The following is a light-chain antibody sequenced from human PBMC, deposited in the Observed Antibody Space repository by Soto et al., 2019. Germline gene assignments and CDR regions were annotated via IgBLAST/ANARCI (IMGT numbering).Light chain of an antibody. J-gene: IGKJ2*01. CDR1: HSVSSTY. Sequence: EIVLTQSPGTLSLSPGERATLSCRASHSVSSTYLAWYQQKPGQAPRLLIYGAYSRATGIPDRFSGSGSRTDFTLTISRLEPEDFSVYYCQQYGSSPPYTLGQGTKLEIK. CDR3: QQYGSSPPYT. V-gene: IGKV3-20*01. CDR2: GAY.